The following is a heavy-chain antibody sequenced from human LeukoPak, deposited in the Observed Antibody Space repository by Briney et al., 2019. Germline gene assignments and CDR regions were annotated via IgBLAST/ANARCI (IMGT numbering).Heavy chain of an antibody. J-gene: IGHJ2*01. CDR3: ARDGPTEEEYFDL. CDR1: GFTFSSYS. D-gene: IGHD1-1*01. V-gene: IGHV3-21*01. Sequence: GGSLRLSCAASGFTFSSYSMNWVRQAPGKGLEWVSSISSSSSYIYYADSVKGRFTISRDNAKNSLYLQMNSLRAEDTAVYYCARDGPTEEEYFDLWGRGTLVTVSS. CDR2: ISSSSSYI.